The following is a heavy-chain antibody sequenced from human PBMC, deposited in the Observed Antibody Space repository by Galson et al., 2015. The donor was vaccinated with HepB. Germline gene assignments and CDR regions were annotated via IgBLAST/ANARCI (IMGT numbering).Heavy chain of an antibody. V-gene: IGHV3-30-3*01. J-gene: IGHJ6*02. CDR2: ISYDGSNK. D-gene: IGHD2-2*02. CDR3: ARDRYCSSTSCYTDHYYYGMDV. CDR1: GFTFSSYA. Sequence: LRLSCAASGFTFSSYAMHWVRQAPGKGLEWVAVISYDGSNKYYADSVKGRFTISRDNSKNTLYLQMNSLRAEDTAVYYCARDRYCSSTSCYTDHYYYGMDVWGQGTTVTVSS.